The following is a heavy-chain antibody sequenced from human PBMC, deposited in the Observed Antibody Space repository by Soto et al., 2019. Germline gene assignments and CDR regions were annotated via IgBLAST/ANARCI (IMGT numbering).Heavy chain of an antibody. CDR1: GGSISSGDYY. CDR3: ARNRFVGATAWFDP. J-gene: IGHJ5*02. D-gene: IGHD1-26*01. V-gene: IGHV4-30-4*01. Sequence: SETLSLTCTVSGGSISSGDYYWSWIRQPPGKGLECIGYIYYSGSTYYNPSLKSRVTISVDTSQDQFSLKLTSVTVADTALYYCARNRFVGATAWFDPWGQGTLVTVSS. CDR2: IYYSGST.